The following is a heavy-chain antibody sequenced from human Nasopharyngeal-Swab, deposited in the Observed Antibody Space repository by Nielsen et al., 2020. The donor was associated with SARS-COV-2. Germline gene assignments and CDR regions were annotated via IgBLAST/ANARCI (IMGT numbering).Heavy chain of an antibody. CDR1: GYTFSKYA. D-gene: IGHD2/OR15-2a*01. V-gene: IGHV7-4-1*01. Sequence: ASVKVSCKASGYTFSKYAINWVRQAPGQGLEWMGWINTNAGTATYVQGFTGRFVFSLDTSVSTAYLQIDSLRTEDSAVFYCARDTWDVWGQGTTVTVPS. CDR3: ARDTWDV. J-gene: IGHJ6*02. CDR2: INTNAGTA.